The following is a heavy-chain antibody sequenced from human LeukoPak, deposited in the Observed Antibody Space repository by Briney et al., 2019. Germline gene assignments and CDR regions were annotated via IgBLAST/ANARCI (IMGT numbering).Heavy chain of an antibody. J-gene: IGHJ2*01. Sequence: GGTLRLSCAASGFTFNYYGMSWVRQAPGKGLEWVSAISGSGGSTYYADSVKGRFTVSRDNSKNTLYLQMNSLRAEDTAVYYCARDSADYGDYDWYFDLWGRGTLVTVSS. CDR3: ARDSADYGDYDWYFDL. CDR1: GFTFNYYG. D-gene: IGHD4-17*01. CDR2: ISGSGGST. V-gene: IGHV3-23*01.